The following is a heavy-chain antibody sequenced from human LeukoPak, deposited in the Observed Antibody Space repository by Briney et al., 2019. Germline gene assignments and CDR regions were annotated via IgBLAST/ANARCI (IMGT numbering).Heavy chain of an antibody. J-gene: IGHJ5*02. V-gene: IGHV4-38-2*02. CDR2: IYHSGST. CDR3: ARSRRLGYCSSTSCWRTNWFDP. CDR1: GYSISSGTY. D-gene: IGHD2-2*01. Sequence: PSETLSLTCTVSGYSISSGTYWDWIRQPPGKGLEWIGTIYHSGSTYYNPSLKSRVTISVDTSKNQFSLKLSSVTAADTAVYYCARSRRLGYCSSTSCWRTNWFDPWGQGTLVTVSS.